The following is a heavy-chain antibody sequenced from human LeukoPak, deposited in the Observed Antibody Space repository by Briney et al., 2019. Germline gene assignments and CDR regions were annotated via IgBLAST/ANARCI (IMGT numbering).Heavy chain of an antibody. Sequence: SETLSLTCTVSGGSISSSSYYWGWIRQPPGKGLEWIGSIYYSGSTYYIPSLKSRVTISVDTSKNQFSLKLSSVTAADTAVYYCARFHCSSTSCYYYYYYYMDVWGKGTTVTVSS. CDR3: ARFHCSSTSCYYYYYYYMDV. D-gene: IGHD2-2*01. V-gene: IGHV4-39*01. CDR1: GGSISSSSYY. CDR2: IYYSGST. J-gene: IGHJ6*03.